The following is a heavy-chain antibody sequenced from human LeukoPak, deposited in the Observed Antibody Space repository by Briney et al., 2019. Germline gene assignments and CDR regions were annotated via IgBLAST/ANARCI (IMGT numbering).Heavy chain of an antibody. J-gene: IGHJ4*02. CDR3: AKDHYDFWSGPDFDY. CDR1: GFTFSSYA. Sequence: GRSLRLSCAASGFTFSSYAMSWVRQAPGKGLEWVSAISGSGGSTYYADSVKGRFTISRDNSKNTLYLQMNSLRAEDTAVYYCAKDHYDFWSGPDFDYWGQGTLVTVSS. V-gene: IGHV3-23*01. D-gene: IGHD3-3*01. CDR2: ISGSGGST.